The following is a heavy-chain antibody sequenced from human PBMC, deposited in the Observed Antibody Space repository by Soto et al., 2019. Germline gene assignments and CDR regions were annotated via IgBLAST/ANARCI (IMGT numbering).Heavy chain of an antibody. V-gene: IGHV4-34*01. CDR3: ARVGIAAAGPHYYYYYGMDV. CDR2: INHSGST. CDR1: GGSFSGYY. J-gene: IGHJ6*02. D-gene: IGHD6-13*01. Sequence: SETLSLTCAVYGGSFSGYYWSWIRQPPGKGLEWIGEINHSGSTNYNPSLKSRVTISVDTSKNQFSLKLSSVTAADTAVYYCARVGIAAAGPHYYYYYGMDVWVQGTTVTVSS.